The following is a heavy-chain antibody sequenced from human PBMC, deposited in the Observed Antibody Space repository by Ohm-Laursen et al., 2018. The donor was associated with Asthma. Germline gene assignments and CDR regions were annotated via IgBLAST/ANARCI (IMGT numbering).Heavy chain of an antibody. J-gene: IGHJ4*02. V-gene: IGHV4-31*03. CDR1: GDSISSGNNY. Sequence: SDTLSLTCTVSGDSISSGNNYWSWIRQHPGKGLEWIGYIYYSGLTYSNPSLRSRVIISVDTSKNQFSLNLTSVTAADTAAYYCARGAFYYESTGYYFFDHWGQGALVTVSS. D-gene: IGHD3-22*01. CDR3: ARGAFYYESTGYYFFDH. CDR2: IYYSGLT.